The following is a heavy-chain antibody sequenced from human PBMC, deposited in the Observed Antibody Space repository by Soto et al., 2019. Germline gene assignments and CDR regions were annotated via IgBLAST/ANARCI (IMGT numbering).Heavy chain of an antibody. V-gene: IGHV3-23*03. CDR2: IDLRATTI. CDR1: GFSFSDYS. CDR3: TKDRVLDGIYSFDY. D-gene: IGHD2-15*01. J-gene: IGHJ4*02. Sequence: EVQLLESGGDLVQPGGSLRLSCAASGFSFSDYSMKWVSQAPGRGLEWVAFIDLRATTIEYREAVKGRFTISKDKSMITVYLQMNSQRVEDAAVYYCTKDRVLDGIYSFDYWGQGALVTVSS.